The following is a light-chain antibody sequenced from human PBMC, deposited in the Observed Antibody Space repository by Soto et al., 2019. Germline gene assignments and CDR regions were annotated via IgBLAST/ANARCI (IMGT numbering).Light chain of an antibody. CDR2: RNN. V-gene: IGLV1-47*01. Sequence: QSVLTQPPSVSGTPGQRVTISCSGSSSNIGSNSVYWYQQFPGTAPKLLIYRNNQWPSGVPERFSGSKSGTSASLAISGLRSEDEADYYCATWDDRLSGHVVFGGGTKVTVL. J-gene: IGLJ2*01. CDR3: ATWDDRLSGHVV. CDR1: SSNIGSNS.